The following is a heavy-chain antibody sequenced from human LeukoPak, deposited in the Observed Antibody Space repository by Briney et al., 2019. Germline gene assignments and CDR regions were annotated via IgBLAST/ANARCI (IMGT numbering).Heavy chain of an antibody. J-gene: IGHJ4*02. D-gene: IGHD3-22*01. CDR2: INPNSGGT. V-gene: IGHV1-2*02. CDR3: ARDPTSGYYDSSGYYVEDY. Sequence: ASVKVSCKASGYTFTSYGISWVRQAPGQGLEWMGWINPNSGGTNYAQKFQGRVTMTRDTSISTAYMELSRLRSDDTAVYYCARDPTSGYYDSSGYYVEDYWGQGTLVTVSS. CDR1: GYTFTSYG.